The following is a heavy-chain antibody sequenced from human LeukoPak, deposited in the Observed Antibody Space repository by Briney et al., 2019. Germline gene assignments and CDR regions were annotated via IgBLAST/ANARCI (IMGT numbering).Heavy chain of an antibody. J-gene: IGHJ4*02. CDR2: INPSGGDT. D-gene: IGHD6-13*01. Sequence: ASVKVSCKASGYTFTSYYMHWLRQAPGQGLEWMGIINPSGGDTSYAQKFEGRVTMSRDMSTTTVYMDLSSLRSDDTAVYYCARDPYGSSWGALYYFDYWGQGTLVTVSS. CDR3: ARDPYGSSWGALYYFDY. CDR1: GYTFTSYY. V-gene: IGHV1-46*01.